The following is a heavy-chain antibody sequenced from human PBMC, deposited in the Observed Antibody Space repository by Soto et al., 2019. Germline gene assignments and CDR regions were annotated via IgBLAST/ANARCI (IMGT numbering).Heavy chain of an antibody. D-gene: IGHD6-13*01. CDR1: GDSVCSNSAA. J-gene: IGHJ4*02. CDR2: TYYRSKWYN. Sequence: PSQTLSLTCAISGDSVCSNSAAWNCIRQSPSRGLEWLGRTYYRSKWYNDYAVSVKSRITINPDTSKNQFSLQLNSVTPEDTAVYYCARDRRGIAAAGTAFDYWGQGTLVTVSS. V-gene: IGHV6-1*01. CDR3: ARDRRGIAAAGTAFDY.